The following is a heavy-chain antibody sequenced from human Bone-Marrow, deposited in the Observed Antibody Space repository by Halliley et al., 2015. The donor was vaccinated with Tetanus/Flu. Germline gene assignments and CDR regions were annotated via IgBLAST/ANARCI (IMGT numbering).Heavy chain of an antibody. CDR2: VDHSGLT. V-gene: IGHV4-34*01. J-gene: IGHJ3*02. CDR3: ARGRMASYDGRGKYRRRPFDI. CDR1: GDSISNSDYY. D-gene: IGHD3-22*01. Sequence: TLSLTCAVSGDSISNSDYYWSWIRQTPGKGLEWLGEVDHSGLTTYSESLKSRITISRDLSKDPFSLTLNSATAADSAVYYCARGRMASYDGRGKYRRRPFDIWGQGTVVTVSS.